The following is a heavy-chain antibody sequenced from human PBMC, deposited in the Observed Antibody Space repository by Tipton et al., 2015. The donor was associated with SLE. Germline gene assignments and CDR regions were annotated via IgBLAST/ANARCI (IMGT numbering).Heavy chain of an antibody. D-gene: IGHD4-23*01. Sequence: TLSLTCTVSGGSISSSSYYWGWIRQPPGKGLEWIGSIYYSGSTYYNPSLKSRVTISVDTSKNQFSLKLSSVTAADTAVYYCATPGGNSDAFDIWGQGTMVTVSS. CDR1: GGSISSSSYY. J-gene: IGHJ3*02. V-gene: IGHV4-39*07. CDR2: IYYSGST. CDR3: ATPGGNSDAFDI.